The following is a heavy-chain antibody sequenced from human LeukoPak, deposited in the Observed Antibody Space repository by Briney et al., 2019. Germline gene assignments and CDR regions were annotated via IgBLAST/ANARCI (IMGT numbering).Heavy chain of an antibody. D-gene: IGHD2-8*01. Sequence: PGRSLRLSCAASGFTFSSYGMHWVRQAPGKGLEWVAAIWYDGSNKYYADSVKGRYTISRDNSKNTLYLQMNSLRAEDTAVYYCTTYRQYAILQLWGQGTLVTVSS. CDR1: GFTFSSYG. V-gene: IGHV3-33*01. CDR2: IWYDGSNK. J-gene: IGHJ4*02. CDR3: TTYRQYAILQL.